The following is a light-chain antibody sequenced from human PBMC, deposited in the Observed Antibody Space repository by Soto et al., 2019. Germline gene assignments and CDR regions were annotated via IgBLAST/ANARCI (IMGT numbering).Light chain of an antibody. CDR3: QHYKNYSWT. CDR2: KTS. Sequence: DIHMTQSPSTLSASVGDRVTITCRASQSISLWLAWYQQKPGKAPNLLIYKTSSLETGVPSRFSGSGSGTESTLTIGTLQPDDFAPYYCQHYKNYSWTFGQGTKWEVK. J-gene: IGKJ1*01. V-gene: IGKV1-5*03. CDR1: QSISLW.